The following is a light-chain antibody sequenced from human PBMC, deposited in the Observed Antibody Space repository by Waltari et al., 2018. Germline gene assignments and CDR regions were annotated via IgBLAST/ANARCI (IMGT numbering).Light chain of an antibody. J-gene: IGKJ5*01. CDR3: QQYNTWPPIT. Sequence: EIVMTQSPATLSVSPGERATLSCRASQSLSDNLARYQQKPGQAPRLLIYGASTRATGIPARFSGSGSGTDFTLTISSLQSEDFAIYYCQQYNTWPPITFGQGTRVEIK. CDR2: GAS. CDR1: QSLSDN. V-gene: IGKV3-15*01.